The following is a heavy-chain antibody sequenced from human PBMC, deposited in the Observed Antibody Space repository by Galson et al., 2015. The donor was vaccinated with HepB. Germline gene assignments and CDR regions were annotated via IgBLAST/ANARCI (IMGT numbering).Heavy chain of an antibody. CDR2: IYHSGST. V-gene: IGHV4-38-2*01. J-gene: IGHJ4*02. CDR3: ARDEMFDY. Sequence: SETLSLTCAVSGYSISSGYYWGWIRQPPGKGLEWIGSIYHSGSTYYNPSLKSRVTISVDTSKNQFSLKLSSVTAADTAVYYCARDEMFDYWGQGTLVTVSS. CDR1: GYSISSGYY.